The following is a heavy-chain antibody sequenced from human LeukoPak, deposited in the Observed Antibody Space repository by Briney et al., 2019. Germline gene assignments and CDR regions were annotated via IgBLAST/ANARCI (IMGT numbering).Heavy chain of an antibody. CDR1: GGSFSGYY. CDR3: ARPRRYSSSWYGPFDY. J-gene: IGHJ4*02. Sequence: SETLSLTCAVYGGSFSGYYWSWIRQPPGKGLEWIGEINHSGSTNYNPSLKSRVTISVDTSKNQFSPKLSSVTAADTAVYYCARPRRYSSSWYGPFDYWGQGTLVTVSS. V-gene: IGHV4-34*01. D-gene: IGHD6-13*01. CDR2: INHSGST.